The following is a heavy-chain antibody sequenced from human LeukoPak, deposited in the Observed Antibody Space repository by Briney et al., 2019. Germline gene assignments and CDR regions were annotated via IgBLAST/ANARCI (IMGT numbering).Heavy chain of an antibody. Sequence: SEALSLTCTVSGGSINSYYWSWIRQPPGKELEWIGYIYYSGSTNYNPSLKSRVTISVDASKNQFSLKLNSVTAADTAVYYCARYSDAYAGARWFDHWGQGTLVTVSS. CDR1: GGSINSYY. CDR2: IYYSGST. D-gene: IGHD2-21*01. V-gene: IGHV4-59*13. J-gene: IGHJ5*02. CDR3: ARYSDAYAGARWFDH.